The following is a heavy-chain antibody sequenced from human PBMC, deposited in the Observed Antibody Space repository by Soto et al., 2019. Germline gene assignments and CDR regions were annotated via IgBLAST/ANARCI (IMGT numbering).Heavy chain of an antibody. CDR1: RFTFSNYY. J-gene: IGHJ3*02. D-gene: IGHD4-17*01. CDR3: ARDRGGDYELDLDI. CDR2: ISGTSTYT. V-gene: IGHV3-11*05. Sequence: QVQLVESGGGLVKPGGSLRLSCAASRFTFSNYYMTWVRQAPGKGLEWISYISGTSTYTNYADSVRGRFTISRDNAKKSLYRQMNSLRAEDRAVDYCARDRGGDYELDLDIWGQGTLVTVSS.